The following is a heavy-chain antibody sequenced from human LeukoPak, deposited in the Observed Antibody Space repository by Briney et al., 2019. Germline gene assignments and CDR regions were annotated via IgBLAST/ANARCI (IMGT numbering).Heavy chain of an antibody. V-gene: IGHV4-59*12. CDR3: ARERTYGPAE. D-gene: IGHD4-17*01. J-gene: IGHJ4*02. Sequence: SETLSLTCTVSGGSISSYYWSWIRQPPGQGLEWIGYIYYSGSTNYNPSLKSRVTISVDTSKNQFSLKLSSVTAADTAVYYCARERTYGPAEWGQGTLVTVSS. CDR1: GGSISSYY. CDR2: IYYSGST.